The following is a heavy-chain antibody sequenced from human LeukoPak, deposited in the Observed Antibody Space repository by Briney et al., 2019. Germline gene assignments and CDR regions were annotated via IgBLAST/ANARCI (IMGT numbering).Heavy chain of an antibody. J-gene: IGHJ2*01. CDR3: ARGVTMIVVVIHDWYFDL. Sequence: PSETLSLTCTVSGGSISSSSYYWGWIRQPPGKGLEWIGSIYYSRSTYYNPSLKSRVTISVGTSKNQFSLKLSSLTAADTAVYYCARGVTMIVVVIHDWYFDLWGRGTLVTVSS. D-gene: IGHD3-22*01. CDR2: IYYSRST. V-gene: IGHV4-39*01. CDR1: GGSISSSSYY.